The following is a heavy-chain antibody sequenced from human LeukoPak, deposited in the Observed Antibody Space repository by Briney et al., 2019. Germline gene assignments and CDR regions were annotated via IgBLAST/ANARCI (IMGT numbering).Heavy chain of an antibody. CDR1: GGSISSGDYY. V-gene: IGHV4-30-4*02. D-gene: IGHD2-2*01. J-gene: IGHJ5*02. Sequence: SETLSLTCTVSGGSISSGDYYWSWIRQPPGKGLEWIGYIYYSGSTYYNPSLKSRVTISVDTSKNQFSLKLSSVTAADTAVYYCARVIVVVPAAIRWFDPWGQGTLVTVSS. CDR2: IYYSGST. CDR3: ARVIVVVPAAIRWFDP.